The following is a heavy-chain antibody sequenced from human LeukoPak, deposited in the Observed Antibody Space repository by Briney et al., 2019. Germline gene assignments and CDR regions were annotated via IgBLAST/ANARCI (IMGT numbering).Heavy chain of an antibody. J-gene: IGHJ4*02. CDR3: ARHQDWGRYYSGFGY. Sequence: SETLSLTCTVSGGSISSTTYYWGWIRQPPGKGLEWIGNIYCSGSAYYNPSLKSRVTISADTSKIQFSLKLSSVTDADMPVYYCARHQDWGRYYSGFGYWGQGTLVTVSS. D-gene: IGHD3-10*01. V-gene: IGHV4-39*01. CDR1: GGSISSTTYY. CDR2: IYCSGSA.